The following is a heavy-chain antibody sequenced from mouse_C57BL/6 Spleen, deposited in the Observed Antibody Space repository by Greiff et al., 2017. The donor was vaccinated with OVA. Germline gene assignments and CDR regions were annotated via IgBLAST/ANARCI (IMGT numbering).Heavy chain of an antibody. CDR2: IHPNSGST. CDR1: GYTFTSYW. D-gene: IGHD1-1*01. V-gene: IGHV1-64*01. J-gene: IGHJ2*01. Sequence: VQLQQPGAELVKPGASVKLSCKASGYTFTSYWMHWVKQRPGQGLEWIGMIHPNSGSTNYNEKFKSKATLTVDKSSSTAYMQLSSLTSEDSAVYYCARFPFITTVVATDYWGQGTTLTVSS. CDR3: ARFPFITTVVATDY.